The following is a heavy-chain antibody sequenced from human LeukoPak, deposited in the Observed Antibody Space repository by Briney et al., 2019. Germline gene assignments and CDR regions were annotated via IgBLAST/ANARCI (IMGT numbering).Heavy chain of an antibody. CDR3: ARVTREERYYYYYMDV. CDR1: GGTFSSYA. D-gene: IGHD1-1*01. CDR2: IIPIFGTA. V-gene: IGHV1-69*01. Sequence: SVKVSCKASGGTFSSYAISWVRQAPGQGLEWMGGIIPIFGTANYAQKFQGRVTIAADESTSTAYMELSSLRSEDTAVYYCARVTREERYYYYYMDVWGKGTTVTVSS. J-gene: IGHJ6*03.